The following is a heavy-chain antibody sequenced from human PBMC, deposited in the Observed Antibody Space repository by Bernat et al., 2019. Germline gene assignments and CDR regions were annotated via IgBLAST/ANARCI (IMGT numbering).Heavy chain of an antibody. CDR2: INSDGSST. J-gene: IGHJ6*02. Sequence: EVQLVESGGGLVQPGGSLRLSCAASGFTFSSYWMHWVRQAPGKGLVWVSRINSDGSSTSYAESVKGRFTSCRDNGKNTLYLQMNSLRAEDTAVYYCARAAGTIHFLTGAQDDYYGMDVWGQGTTVTVSS. CDR1: GFTFSSYW. CDR3: ARAAGTIHFLTGAQDDYYGMDV. D-gene: IGHD6-13*01. V-gene: IGHV3-74*01.